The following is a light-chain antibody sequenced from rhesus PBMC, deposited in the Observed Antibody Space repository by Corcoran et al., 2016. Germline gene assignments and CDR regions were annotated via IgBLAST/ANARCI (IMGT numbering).Light chain of an antibody. CDR3: QQHNTYPLT. CDR2: TAS. Sequence: DIQMTQSPSSLSASVGDTVTITCRASQGISSYLNWFQQKPGKAPKLLIYTASSLESGVPSRFRGSGSGTDFTLTISSLQPEDFATYYCQQHNTYPLTFGGGTKVEIK. J-gene: IGKJ4*01. CDR1: QGISSY. V-gene: IGKV1-28*02.